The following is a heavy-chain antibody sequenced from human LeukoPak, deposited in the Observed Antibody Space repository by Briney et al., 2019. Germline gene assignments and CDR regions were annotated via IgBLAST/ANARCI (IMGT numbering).Heavy chain of an antibody. CDR1: GYTFTSYG. J-gene: IGHJ4*02. V-gene: IGHV1-18*01. D-gene: IGHD3-9*01. CDR3: GRDPHYDITDY. Sequence: ASVKVSCRASGYTFTSYGISWVRQAPGQGLEWMGWISAYNGNTNYAQKLQGRVTMTTDTSTSTAYMELRSLRSDDTAVYYCGRDPHYDITDYWGQGTLVTVSS. CDR2: ISAYNGNT.